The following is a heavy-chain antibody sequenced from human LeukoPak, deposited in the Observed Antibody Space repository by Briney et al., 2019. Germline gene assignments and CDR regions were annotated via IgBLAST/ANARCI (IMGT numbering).Heavy chain of an antibody. D-gene: IGHD6-19*01. J-gene: IGHJ4*02. Sequence: ASVKVSCKASGYTFTRYGISWVRQAPGQGLEWMGWISAYNGNTNYAQKLQGRITMTTDTSTSTAYMELRSLRSDDTAVYYCAREVGAVAGTPPSPRIYYFDYWGQGTLVTVSS. CDR3: AREVGAVAGTPPSPRIYYFDY. CDR2: ISAYNGNT. CDR1: GYTFTRYG. V-gene: IGHV1-18*01.